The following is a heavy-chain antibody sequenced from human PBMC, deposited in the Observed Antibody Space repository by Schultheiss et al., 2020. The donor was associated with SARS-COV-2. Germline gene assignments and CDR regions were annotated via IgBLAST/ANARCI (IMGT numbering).Heavy chain of an antibody. CDR1: GGSFSGYY. J-gene: IGHJ4*02. V-gene: IGHV4-59*10. Sequence: SQTLSLTCAVYGGSFSGYYWSWIRQPPGKGLEWIGRIYTSGSTNYNPSLKSRVTISVDTSKNQFSLKLSSVTAADTAVYYCARTPTMVRGVHDYWGQGTLVTVSS. CDR3: ARTPTMVRGVHDY. CDR2: IYTSGST. D-gene: IGHD3-10*01.